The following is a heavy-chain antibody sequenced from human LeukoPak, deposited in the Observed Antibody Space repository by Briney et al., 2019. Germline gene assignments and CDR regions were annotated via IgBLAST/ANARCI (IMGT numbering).Heavy chain of an antibody. V-gene: IGHV3-23*01. D-gene: IGHD4-23*01. CDR1: GFTFSSYA. J-gene: IGHJ4*02. CDR2: ISGSGGST. CDR3: AKRSPWTTVVTPGYYFDY. Sequence: GGSLRLSCAASGFTFSSYAMSWVRQAPGKGLEWVSAISGSGGSTYYADSVKGRFTISRDNSKNTLYLQMNSLRAEDTAVYYCAKRSPWTTVVTPGYYFDYWGQGTLVTVSS.